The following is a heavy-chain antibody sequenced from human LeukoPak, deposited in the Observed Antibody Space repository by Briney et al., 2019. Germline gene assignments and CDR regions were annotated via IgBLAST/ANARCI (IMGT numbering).Heavy chain of an antibody. J-gene: IGHJ4*02. CDR2: ISGSGDNT. Sequence: GGSLRLSCAAYAFTVSSNYMSWVRQAPGKGLEWVSSISGSGDNTYYADSVKGRFTISRDNSKNTLYLQMNSLRAEDTAVYYCAKAISGSNAVADYWGQGTLVTVSS. V-gene: IGHV3-23*01. CDR1: AFTVSSNY. D-gene: IGHD1-26*01. CDR3: AKAISGSNAVADY.